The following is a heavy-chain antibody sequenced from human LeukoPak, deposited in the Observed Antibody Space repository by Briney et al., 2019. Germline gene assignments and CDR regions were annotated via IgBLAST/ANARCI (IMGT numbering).Heavy chain of an antibody. D-gene: IGHD2/OR15-2a*01. CDR2: ISNTASAT. CDR1: EFDFSNFN. Sequence: GGSLRLSCVGSEFDFSNFNMIWVRLAPGKGPEYVSHISNTASATYYIDSVRGRFTISRDNARNSLYLQMDSLRAEDTAVYYCARERKYYYMDLWGKGTTVTVS. J-gene: IGHJ6*03. CDR3: ARERKYYYMDL. V-gene: IGHV3-48*01.